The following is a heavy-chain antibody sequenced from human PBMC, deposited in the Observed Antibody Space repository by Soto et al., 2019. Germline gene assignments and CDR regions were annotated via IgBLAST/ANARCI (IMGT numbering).Heavy chain of an antibody. V-gene: IGHV1-2*02. D-gene: IGHD4-4*01. CDR1: GYPFSDNQ. Sequence: ASVKVSCKASGYPFSDNQIHWLRRAPGQGLEWMGRINPKSDDTNYAQKFQGRVTMTRDTSIDTAYLELTGLTSDDTATYYCARKTSLDYIIWGLDPWGQGTMVTV. CDR3: ARKTSLDYIIWGLDP. J-gene: IGHJ5*02. CDR2: INPKSDDT.